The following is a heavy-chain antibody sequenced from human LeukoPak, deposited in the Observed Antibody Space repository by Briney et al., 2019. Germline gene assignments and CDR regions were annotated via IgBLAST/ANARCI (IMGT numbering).Heavy chain of an antibody. CDR3: ARDPYPGMRPHWFDP. Sequence: GGSLRLSCAASGFTFSSYGMHWVRQAPGKGLEWVAFIRYDGSNKYYADSVKGRFTISRDNAKNTLYLQMNSLRAEDTAVYYCARDPYPGMRPHWFDPWGQGTLVTVSS. CDR2: IRYDGSNK. V-gene: IGHV3-30*02. D-gene: IGHD6-13*01. J-gene: IGHJ5*02. CDR1: GFTFSSYG.